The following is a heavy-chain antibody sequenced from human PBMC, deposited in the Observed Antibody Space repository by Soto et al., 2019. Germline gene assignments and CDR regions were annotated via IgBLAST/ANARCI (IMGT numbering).Heavy chain of an antibody. CDR2: FTFDGTNK. CDR3: VKGGPHDYRSGYPYYFDY. CDR1: GFTLNSYA. J-gene: IGHJ4*02. V-gene: IGHV3-30-3*01. D-gene: IGHD3-22*01. Sequence: QVQLVESGGGVVQPERSLRLSCAVSGFTLNSYAMHWVRQSPGKGLEWVAVFTFDGTNKYYADSVKGRFTISRDDSKNTLYLQMNSLTAEDTAVYYCVKGGPHDYRSGYPYYFDYWGQGTLVTVSS.